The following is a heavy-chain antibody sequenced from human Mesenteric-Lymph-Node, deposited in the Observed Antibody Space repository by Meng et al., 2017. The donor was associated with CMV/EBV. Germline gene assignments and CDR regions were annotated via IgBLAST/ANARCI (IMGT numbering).Heavy chain of an antibody. D-gene: IGHD3-9*01. J-gene: IGHJ6*02. CDR1: GFTFPNYA. V-gene: IGHV3-66*02. Sequence: GESLKISCAASGFTFPNYAMSWVRQAPGKGLEWVSVIYSGGSTYYADSVKGRFTISRDNSKNTLYLQMNSLRAEDTAVYYCARGGRGYFDWLLTDSYYYYYGMDVWGQGTTVTVSS. CDR3: ARGGRGYFDWLLTDSYYYYYGMDV. CDR2: IYSGGST.